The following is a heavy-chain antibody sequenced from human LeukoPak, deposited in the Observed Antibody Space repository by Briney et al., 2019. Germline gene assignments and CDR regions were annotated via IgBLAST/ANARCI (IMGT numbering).Heavy chain of an antibody. V-gene: IGHV1-69*13. J-gene: IGHJ3*02. Sequence: GASVKVSCKASGYTFSSYAISWVRQAPGQGPEWMGGIIPIFGTANYAQKFQGRVTITADESTSTAYMELSSLRSEDTAVYYCARERSGGDAFDIWGQGTMVTVSS. CDR3: ARERSGGDAFDI. D-gene: IGHD2-15*01. CDR1: GYTFSSYA. CDR2: IIPIFGTA.